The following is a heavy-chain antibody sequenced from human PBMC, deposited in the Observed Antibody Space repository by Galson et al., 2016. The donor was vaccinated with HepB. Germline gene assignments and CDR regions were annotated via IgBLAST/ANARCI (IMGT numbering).Heavy chain of an antibody. V-gene: IGHV3-23*01. D-gene: IGHD3-3*01. J-gene: IGHJ6*02. Sequence: SLRLSCAASGFTFNNYAMSWVRQAPGKGLEWVSGISGGGDDTDYADSVKGRFIISRENSKDTLYLQMNSLRDEETAVYYCAKPILAAHYYYYGMKVWGQGTTVTVSS. CDR3: AKPILAAHYYYYGMKV. CDR1: GFTFNNYA. CDR2: ISGGGDDT.